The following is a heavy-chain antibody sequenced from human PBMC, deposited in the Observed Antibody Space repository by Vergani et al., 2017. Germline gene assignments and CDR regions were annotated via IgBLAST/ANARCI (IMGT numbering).Heavy chain of an antibody. CDR3: AGTTEGYWFDP. CDR1: GASIRSSNYY. V-gene: IGHV4-39*01. J-gene: IGHJ5*02. D-gene: IGHD4-11*01. CDR2: IYYSGST. Sequence: QLQLQESGPGLVKPSATLSLTCSVSGASIRSSNYYWGWIRQPPGKGLEWIASIYYSGSTYYNPSLKSRVTISVDTSKNQFSLKLSSVTAADTAVYYCAGTTEGYWFDPWGQGTLVTVSS.